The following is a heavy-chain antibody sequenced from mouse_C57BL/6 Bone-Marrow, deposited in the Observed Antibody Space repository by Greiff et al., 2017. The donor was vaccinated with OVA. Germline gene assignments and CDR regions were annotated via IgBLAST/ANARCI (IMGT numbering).Heavy chain of an antibody. CDR1: GFSLTSYA. J-gene: IGHJ3*01. V-gene: IGHV2-9-1*01. Sequence: VKLMESGPGLVAPSQSLSITCTVSGFSLTSYAISWVRQPPGKGLEWLGVIWTGGGTNYNSALKSRLSISKDNSKSQVFLKMNSLQTDDTARYYCARNSNYSNYDWFAYWGQGTLVTVSA. CDR2: IWTGGGT. D-gene: IGHD2-5*01. CDR3: ARNSNYSNYDWFAY.